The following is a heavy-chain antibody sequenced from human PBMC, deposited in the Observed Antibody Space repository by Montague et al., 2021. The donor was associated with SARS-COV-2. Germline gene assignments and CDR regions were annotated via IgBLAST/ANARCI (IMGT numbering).Heavy chain of an antibody. D-gene: IGHD5-18*01. Sequence: SLRLSCAASGFTFSDYYMRWVRQAPGKGLQWVSYISSSCSTIYYADSVKGRFTISRDNAKNSLYLQMNSLRAEDTAVYYCARVRHSYGYLSAFDIWGQGTMVTVSS. V-gene: IGHV3-11*01. CDR3: ARVRHSYGYLSAFDI. J-gene: IGHJ3*02. CDR1: GFTFSDYY. CDR2: ISSSCSTI.